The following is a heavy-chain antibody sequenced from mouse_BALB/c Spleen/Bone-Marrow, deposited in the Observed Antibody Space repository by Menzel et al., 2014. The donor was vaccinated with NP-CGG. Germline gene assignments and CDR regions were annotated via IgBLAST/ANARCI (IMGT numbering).Heavy chain of an antibody. CDR3: ARNDLIRGPYYYAMDY. V-gene: IGHV5-6*01. Sequence: EVMLVESGGDLVKPGGSLKLSCAASGFTFSSYGMSWVRQTPDKRLEWVATINSGGSYTYYPDSVKGRFTISRDNAKNTMYLQMSSLKSEDTAMYYCARNDLIRGPYYYAMDYWGQGTSVTVSS. J-gene: IGHJ4*01. CDR2: INSGGSYT. CDR1: GFTFSSYG. D-gene: IGHD1-1*01.